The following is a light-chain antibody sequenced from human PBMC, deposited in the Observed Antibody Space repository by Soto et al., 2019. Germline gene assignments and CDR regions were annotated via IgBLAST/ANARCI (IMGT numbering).Light chain of an antibody. CDR2: GAS. Sequence: EIVLTQSPGTLSLSPGERATLSCRASQSVSSSYLAWYQQKPGQAPRLLIYGASSRATGIPDRFSGSGSGTDFTLTISRLEPEEFAVYYCQQYGSSALYTFGQGTKLEIK. CDR3: QQYGSSALYT. V-gene: IGKV3-20*01. J-gene: IGKJ2*01. CDR1: QSVSSSY.